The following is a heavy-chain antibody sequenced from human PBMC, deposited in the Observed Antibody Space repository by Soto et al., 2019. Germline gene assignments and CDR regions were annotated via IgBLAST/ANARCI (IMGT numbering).Heavy chain of an antibody. CDR2: ISIRGGDE. J-gene: IGHJ4*02. Sequence: GGSLRLSCAASGFTFSSYAMHWARPAPGKGLEWVTVISIRGGDEYYAESVRGRFTISRDDSKNTLYLQMDSLRVEDTAVYYCARGTIVARQHLDYWGQGTLVTVSS. CDR1: GFTFSSYA. CDR3: ARGTIVARQHLDY. D-gene: IGHD6-6*01. V-gene: IGHV3-30*03.